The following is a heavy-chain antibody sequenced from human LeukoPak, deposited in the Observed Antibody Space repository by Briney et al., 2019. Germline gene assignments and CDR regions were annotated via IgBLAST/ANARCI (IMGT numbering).Heavy chain of an antibody. CDR2: IYSGGST. CDR3: ARVYSSGWPSDY. D-gene: IGHD6-19*01. Sequence: GGSLRLSCAASGFTVSSNYMSWVRQAPGKGLEWVSFIYSGGSTYYADSVKGRFTISRDNSKNTLYLQMNSLRAEDTAVYYCARVYSSGWPSDYWGQGTLVTVSS. J-gene: IGHJ4*02. CDR1: GFTVSSNY. V-gene: IGHV3-53*01.